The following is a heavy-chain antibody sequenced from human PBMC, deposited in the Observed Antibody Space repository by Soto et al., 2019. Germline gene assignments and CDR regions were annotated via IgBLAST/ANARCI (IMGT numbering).Heavy chain of an antibody. V-gene: IGHV3-7*03. J-gene: IGHJ4*02. D-gene: IGHD3-10*01. CDR3: SRENWFQDY. CDR2: IKNDGSEQ. Sequence: GGSLRLSCAACGFTFTTYYMTWVRQAPGKGLEWVASIKNDGSEQYYVDSVKGRFTISRDNAKNSLYLQMNSLRAGDTALYYCSRENWFQDYWGQGTLVTVSS. CDR1: GFTFTTYY.